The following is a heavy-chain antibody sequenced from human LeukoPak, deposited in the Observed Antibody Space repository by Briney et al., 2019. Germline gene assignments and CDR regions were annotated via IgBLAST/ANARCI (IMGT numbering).Heavy chain of an antibody. CDR2: ISGSGGST. CDR1: GFTFSSYA. CDR3: AKDQGFMITFGGVIVN. Sequence: GGSLRLSCAASGFTFSSYAMSWVRQAPGKGLEWVSAISGSGGSTYYAGSVKGRFTISRDNSKNTLYLQMNSLRAEDTAVYYCAKDQGFMITFGGVIVNWGQGTLVTVSS. D-gene: IGHD3-16*02. V-gene: IGHV3-23*01. J-gene: IGHJ4*02.